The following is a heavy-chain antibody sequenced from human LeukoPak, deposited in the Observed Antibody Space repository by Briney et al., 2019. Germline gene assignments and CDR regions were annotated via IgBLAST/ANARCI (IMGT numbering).Heavy chain of an antibody. Sequence: PSETLSLTCAVYGGSFSGYYWSWIRQPPGKGLEWIGEINHSGSTNYNPSLKSRVTISVDTSKNQSSLKLSSVTAADTAVYYCAGGYCSGGSCYATIDYWGQGTLVTVSS. J-gene: IGHJ4*02. CDR2: INHSGST. CDR1: GGSFSGYY. V-gene: IGHV4-34*01. CDR3: AGGYCSGGSCYATIDY. D-gene: IGHD2-15*01.